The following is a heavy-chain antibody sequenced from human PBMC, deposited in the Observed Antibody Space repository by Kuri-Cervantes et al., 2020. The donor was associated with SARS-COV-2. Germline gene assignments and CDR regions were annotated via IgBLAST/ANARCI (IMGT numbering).Heavy chain of an antibody. CDR2: MNPNSGNK. J-gene: IGHJ6*03. CDR3: ARGKRMVRYSTTLLGHDSYYYYMDV. V-gene: IGHV1-8*01. D-gene: IGHD3-10*01. CDR1: GYIFTSYD. Sequence: ASVKVSCKASGYIFTSYDIGWVRQATGQGLEWMGWMNPNSGNKGYAQKFQGRLSMTRDTSISTVYMELSSLRSEDTAVYYCARGKRMVRYSTTLLGHDSYYYYMDVWGKGTTVTVSS.